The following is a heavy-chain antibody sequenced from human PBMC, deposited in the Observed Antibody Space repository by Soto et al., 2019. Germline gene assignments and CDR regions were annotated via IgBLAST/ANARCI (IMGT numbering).Heavy chain of an antibody. V-gene: IGHV3-21*01. Sequence: EVQLVESGGGLVKPGGSLRLSCAASGFTFSSYSMNWVRQAPGKGLEWVSSISSSSSYIYYADSVKGRFTISRDNAKNSLHLQMNSLRAEDTAVYYCARDPRIVVVPAALARNWFDPWGQGTLVTVSS. D-gene: IGHD2-2*01. CDR1: GFTFSSYS. CDR2: ISSSSSYI. CDR3: ARDPRIVVVPAALARNWFDP. J-gene: IGHJ5*02.